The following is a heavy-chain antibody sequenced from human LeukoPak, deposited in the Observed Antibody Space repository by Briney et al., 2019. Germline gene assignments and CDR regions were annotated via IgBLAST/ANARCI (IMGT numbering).Heavy chain of an antibody. CDR3: ARAGSQTTNLNWFDP. CDR1: GGSISSSSFY. J-gene: IGHJ5*02. V-gene: IGHV4-39*01. Sequence: SETLSLTCTVSGGSISSSSFYWGWIRQPPGKGLEWIGSIYYSGSTYYHPSLRSRVIISVDTSKNQFSLKLSSVTAADTAVYYCARAGSQTTNLNWFDPWGQGTLVTVSS. CDR2: IYYSGST. D-gene: IGHD3-10*01.